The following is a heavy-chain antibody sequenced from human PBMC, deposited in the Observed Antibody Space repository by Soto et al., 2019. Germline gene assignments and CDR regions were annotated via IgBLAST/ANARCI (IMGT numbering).Heavy chain of an antibody. CDR2: IYYSGST. D-gene: IGHD4-17*01. V-gene: IGHV4-31*03. CDR3: ARVAPTSYGDYYNLGT. J-gene: IGHJ5*02. CDR1: GGSISSGGYY. Sequence: SETLSLTCTVSGGSISSGGYYWSWIRQHPGKGLEWIGYIYYSGSTYYNPSLKSRVTISVDTSKNQFSLKLSSVTAADTAVYYCARVAPTSYGDYYNLGTWGQGTLVTVSS.